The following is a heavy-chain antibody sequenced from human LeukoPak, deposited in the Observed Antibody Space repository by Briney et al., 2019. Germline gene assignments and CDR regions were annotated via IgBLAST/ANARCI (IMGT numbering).Heavy chain of an antibody. CDR2: IYYSGST. CDR3: ARVEVGATMDYFDC. Sequence: SSETLSLTCTVSGGSISSHYWSWIRQPPGKGLEWIGYIYYSGSTNYNPSLKSRVTISVDTSKNQFSLKLSSVTAADTAVYYCARVEVGATMDYFDCWGQGTLVTVSS. D-gene: IGHD1-26*01. V-gene: IGHV4-59*11. CDR1: GGSISSHY. J-gene: IGHJ4*02.